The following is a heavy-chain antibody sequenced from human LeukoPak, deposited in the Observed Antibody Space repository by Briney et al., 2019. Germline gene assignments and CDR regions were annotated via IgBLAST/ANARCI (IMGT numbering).Heavy chain of an antibody. CDR3: ARASSSCWRWYYFDY. V-gene: IGHV1-69*13. D-gene: IGHD6-19*01. CDR2: IIPIFGTA. CDR1: VGTFINYA. Sequence: SVTVSFTASVGTFINYAISWVRQAPGQGLEGMGGIIPIFGTANYAQKFQGRVTITADESTSTAYMDLSSLRSEDTAVYYCARASSSCWRWYYFDYWGQRTLVTVSS. J-gene: IGHJ4*02.